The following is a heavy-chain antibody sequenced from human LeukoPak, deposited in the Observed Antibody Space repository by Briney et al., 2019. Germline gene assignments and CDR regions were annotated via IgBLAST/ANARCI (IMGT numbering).Heavy chain of an antibody. CDR1: GFTFSSYG. Sequence: GGSLRLSCAASGFTFSSYGMHWVRQAPGKGLEWVAVIWYDGSNKYYADSVKGRFTISRDNSKNTLYLQMNSLRTEDTAVYYCARGESSGYYRSYWGQGTTVTVSS. J-gene: IGHJ6*02. CDR2: IWYDGSNK. V-gene: IGHV3-33*01. D-gene: IGHD3-22*01. CDR3: ARGESSGYYRSY.